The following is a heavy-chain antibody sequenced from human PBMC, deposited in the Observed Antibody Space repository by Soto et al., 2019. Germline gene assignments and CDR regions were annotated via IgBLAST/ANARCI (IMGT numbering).Heavy chain of an antibody. J-gene: IGHJ4*02. V-gene: IGHV3-23*01. D-gene: IGHD3-10*01. CDR2: SSATGAGT. CDR1: GFTFSSYG. Sequence: EVQLLESGGGLVQPGGSLRLSCAASGFTFSSYGMTWVRQAPGKGLEWVSFSSATGAGTYYADSVKGRFTISRDNSKNTLYLQMTSLRDDDPAVYYCAKHLRAGENYGFYYDFWGQGSLVIVSS. CDR3: AKHLRAGENYGFYYDF.